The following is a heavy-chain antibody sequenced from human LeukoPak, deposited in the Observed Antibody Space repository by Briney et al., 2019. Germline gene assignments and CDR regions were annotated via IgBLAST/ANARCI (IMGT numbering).Heavy chain of an antibody. V-gene: IGHV5-51*01. CDR1: GYRFINYW. D-gene: IGHD1-26*01. CDR3: ARHGSSGLNAFDI. J-gene: IGHJ3*02. CDR2: IYPDDSNT. Sequence: GESLKISCKTSGYRFINYWIGWVRQRPGKGLEWMTIIYPDDSNTKYSPSLQGQVTISADKSISTAYLQWSSLKASDTAMYYCARHGSSGLNAFDIWGQGTMVTVSS.